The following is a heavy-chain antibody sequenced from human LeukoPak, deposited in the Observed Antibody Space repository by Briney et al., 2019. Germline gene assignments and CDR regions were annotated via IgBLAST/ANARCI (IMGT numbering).Heavy chain of an antibody. CDR1: GGSINSYY. J-gene: IGHJ4*02. CDR2: IYYSGST. Sequence: PSETLSLTCTVSGGSINSYYWNWIRQSPGKGLEWIGYIYYSGSTNYNPSLKSRVTISIDTSKNQFSLKLSSVTAADTAVYYCARDSSTGEFDYWGQGTLVIVSS. V-gene: IGHV4-59*01. D-gene: IGHD7-27*01. CDR3: ARDSSTGEFDY.